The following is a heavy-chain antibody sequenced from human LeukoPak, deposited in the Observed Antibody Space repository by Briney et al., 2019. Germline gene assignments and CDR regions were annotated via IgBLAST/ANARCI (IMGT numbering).Heavy chain of an antibody. J-gene: IGHJ4*02. Sequence: GGSLRLSCAASGFTVSTNYMSWVRQAPGKGLEWVSAISGSGGSTYYADSVKGRFTISRDNSKNTLYLQMNSLRAEDTAVYYCAKTYYYDSSGVFDYWGQGTLVTVSS. CDR1: GFTVSTNY. D-gene: IGHD3-22*01. V-gene: IGHV3-23*01. CDR3: AKTYYYDSSGVFDY. CDR2: ISGSGGST.